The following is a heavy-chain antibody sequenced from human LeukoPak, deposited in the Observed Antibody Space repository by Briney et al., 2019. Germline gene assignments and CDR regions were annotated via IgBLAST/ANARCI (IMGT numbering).Heavy chain of an antibody. CDR3: ARHVDSRIQSGFDP. Sequence: GESLKISCNGSGYSFTSYWIGWVRQMPGKGLLWLGIIYPGDSDTRYSPSFQGQVTISADKSISTAYLQWSSLKASDTAMYYCARHVDSRIQSGFDPWGQGTLVTVSS. V-gene: IGHV5-51*01. CDR1: GYSFTSYW. J-gene: IGHJ5*02. CDR2: IYPGDSDT. D-gene: IGHD5-18*01.